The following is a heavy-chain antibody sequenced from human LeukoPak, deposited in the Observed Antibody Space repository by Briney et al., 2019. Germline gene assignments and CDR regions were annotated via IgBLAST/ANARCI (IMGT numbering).Heavy chain of an antibody. CDR1: GYTFTSYG. CDR2: ISAYNGNT. J-gene: IGHJ3*02. V-gene: IGHV1-18*01. Sequence: GASVKVSCKASGYTFTSYGISWVRQAPGQGLEWMGWISAYNGNTNYAQKLQGRVTMTTDTSTSTAYMELRSLRSDDTAVYYCARSQRPYYYDSSGGFDIWGQGTMVTVSS. CDR3: ARSQRPYYYDSSGGFDI. D-gene: IGHD3-22*01.